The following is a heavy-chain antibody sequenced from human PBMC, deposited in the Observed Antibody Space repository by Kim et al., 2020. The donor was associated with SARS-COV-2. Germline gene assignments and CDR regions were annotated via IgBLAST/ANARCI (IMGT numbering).Heavy chain of an antibody. CDR3: ARETRDYYGMDV. Sequence: GGSLRLSCAASGFTFSSYGMHWVRQAPGKGLEWVAVIWYDGSNKYYADSVKARFTISRDNSKNTLYLQVNSLRAEDTAVFYCARETRDYYGMDVWGQGTT. J-gene: IGHJ6*02. V-gene: IGHV3-33*01. CDR1: GFTFSSYG. CDR2: IWYDGSNK.